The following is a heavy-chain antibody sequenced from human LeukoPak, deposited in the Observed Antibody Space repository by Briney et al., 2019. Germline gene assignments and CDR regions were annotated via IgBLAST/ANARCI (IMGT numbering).Heavy chain of an antibody. CDR1: GGSISITGIS. V-gene: IGHV4-30-2*01. Sequence: SQTLSLTCTGSGGSISITGISWNWVRQPPGKGLEWIWCVYHSGSTNYNPSLKSRVTISVDTSKNQFSLKLSSVTAADTAVYYCARDRLVVPAAIGRYYYYGMDVWGQGTTVTVSS. CDR2: VYHSGST. CDR3: ARDRLVVPAAIGRYYYYGMDV. J-gene: IGHJ6*02. D-gene: IGHD2-2*01.